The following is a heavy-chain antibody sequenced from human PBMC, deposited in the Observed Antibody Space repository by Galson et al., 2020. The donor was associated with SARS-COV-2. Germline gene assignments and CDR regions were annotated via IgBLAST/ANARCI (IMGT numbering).Heavy chain of an antibody. CDR1: GDSISSNNW. CDR3: ARVEVVTKDRTFDI. Sequence: ASETLSLTSAVSGDSISSNNWWSWVRQPPGKGLEWIGEIYHSGSTNYNPSLKSRVTISVDKSKKQFSLRLNSVTAADTAVYYCARVEVVTKDRTFDIWGQGTMVTVSS. V-gene: IGHV4-4*02. CDR2: IYHSGST. D-gene: IGHD3-22*01. J-gene: IGHJ3*02.